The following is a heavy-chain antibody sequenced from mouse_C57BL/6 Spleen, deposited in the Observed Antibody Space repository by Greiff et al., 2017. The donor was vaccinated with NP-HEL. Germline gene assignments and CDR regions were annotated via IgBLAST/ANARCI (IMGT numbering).Heavy chain of an antibody. D-gene: IGHD1-1*01. CDR3: ARDGGYYGSSLTYWYFDV. CDR2: ISYDGSN. V-gene: IGHV3-6*01. Sequence: EVQLVESGPGLVKPSQSLSLTCSVTGYSITSGYYWNWIRQFPGNKLEWMGYISYDGSNNYNPSLKNRISITRDTSKNQFFLKLNSVTTEDTATYYCARDGGYYGSSLTYWYFDVWGTGTTVTVSS. CDR1: GYSITSGYY. J-gene: IGHJ1*03.